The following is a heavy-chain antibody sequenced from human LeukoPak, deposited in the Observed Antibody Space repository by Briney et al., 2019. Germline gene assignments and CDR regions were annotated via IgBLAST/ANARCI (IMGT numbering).Heavy chain of an antibody. CDR1: GFTFSSYA. CDR2: ISGSGGGT. CDR3: AKDTGGYSYANNDY. J-gene: IGHJ4*02. V-gene: IGHV3-23*01. D-gene: IGHD5-18*01. Sequence: PGGSLRPPCAASGFTFSSYAMGCVRQAPGKGLEWVSGISGSGGGTNYAESVKGRFTISRDNSKNTLYLQMSSLRAEDTAVYYCAKDTGGYSYANNDYWGQGTLVTVSS.